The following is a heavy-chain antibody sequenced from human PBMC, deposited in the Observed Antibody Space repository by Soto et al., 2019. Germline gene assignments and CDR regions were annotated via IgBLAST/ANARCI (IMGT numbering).Heavy chain of an antibody. CDR3: ARTTYGSSGYDDS. CDR2: IYSGGDT. Sequence: PGGSLRLSCAASAVTVSSNYMTWVRQAPGKGLEWVSVIYSGGDTYYADSVKGRFTISRDNSKNTLYLQMNSLRAEDTAVYYCARTTYGSSGYDDSWGQGTLVTVSS. J-gene: IGHJ4*02. CDR1: AVTVSSNY. D-gene: IGHD3-22*01. V-gene: IGHV3-66*01.